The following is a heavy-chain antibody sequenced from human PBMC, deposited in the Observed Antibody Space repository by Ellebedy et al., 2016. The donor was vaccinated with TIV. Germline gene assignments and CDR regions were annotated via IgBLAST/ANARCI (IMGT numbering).Heavy chain of an antibody. CDR2: IYYSGST. D-gene: IGHD3-10*01. CDR1: GGSISSGDYY. Sequence: LRLXCTVSGGSISSGDYYWSWIRQPPGKGLEWIGYIYYSGSTYYNPSLKSRVTISVDTSKNQFSLKLSSVTAADTAVYYCARGVYYGSGSYLDYWGQGTLVTVSS. J-gene: IGHJ4*02. V-gene: IGHV4-30-4*01. CDR3: ARGVYYGSGSYLDY.